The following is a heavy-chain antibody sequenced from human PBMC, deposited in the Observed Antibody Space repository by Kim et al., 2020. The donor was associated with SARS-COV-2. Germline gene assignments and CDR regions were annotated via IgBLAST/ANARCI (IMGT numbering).Heavy chain of an antibody. CDR3: ARERLGLRPVENYCSGGSCYSGPNYFDY. CDR1: GGSISSGGYY. J-gene: IGHJ4*02. Sequence: SETLSLTCTVSGGSISSGGYYWSWIRQHPGKGLEWIGYIYYSGSTYYNPSLKSRVTISVDTSKNQFSLKLSSVTAADTAVYYCARERLGLRPVENYCSGGSCYSGPNYFDYWGQGTLVTVSS. D-gene: IGHD2-15*01. CDR2: IYYSGST. V-gene: IGHV4-31*03.